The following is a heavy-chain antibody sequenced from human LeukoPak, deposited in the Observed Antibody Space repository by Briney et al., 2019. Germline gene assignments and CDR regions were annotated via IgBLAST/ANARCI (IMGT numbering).Heavy chain of an antibody. CDR1: RFTLSSYA. CDR3: ARVGIAVAGSFDY. V-gene: IGHV3-30*04. J-gene: IGHJ4*02. D-gene: IGHD6-19*01. CDR2: ISYDGSNK. Sequence: GGSLRLSCAASRFTLSSYAMHWVRQAPGRGLEWVAVISYDGSNKYYADSVKGRFTISRDNSKNTLYLQMISLRAEDTAVYYCARVGIAVAGSFDYWGQGTLVTVSS.